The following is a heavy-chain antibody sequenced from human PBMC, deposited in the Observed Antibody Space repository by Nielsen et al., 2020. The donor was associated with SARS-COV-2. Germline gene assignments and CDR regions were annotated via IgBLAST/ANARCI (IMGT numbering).Heavy chain of an antibody. V-gene: IGHV6-1*01. J-gene: IGHJ6*03. Sequence: SQTLSLTCAISGDSVSNSSAAWNWLRQSPSRGLEWLGRTYYRSKWYNDYAVSVKSRITINPDTSKNQFSLHLNSVTPEDTAVYYCARARGAYGDYYYYYYTDVWGKGTTVTVSS. D-gene: IGHD4-17*01. CDR2: TYYRSKWYN. CDR3: ARARGAYGDYYYYYYTDV. CDR1: GDSVSNSSAA.